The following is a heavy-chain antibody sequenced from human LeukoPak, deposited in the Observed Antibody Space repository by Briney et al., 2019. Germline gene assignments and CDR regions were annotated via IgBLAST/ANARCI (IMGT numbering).Heavy chain of an antibody. V-gene: IGHV3-30*18. J-gene: IGHJ4*02. CDR1: GFTFSNYD. D-gene: IGHD6-19*01. CDR3: AKPHSSGWYYFDS. Sequence: PGRSLRLSCAASGFTFSNYDMNWVRQAPGQGLEWVAVISYDGNNKFYADSVKGRFTISRDNSQNTLYLQMNSLRAEDTAVYYCAKPHSSGWYYFDSWGLGTLVTVSS. CDR2: ISYDGNNK.